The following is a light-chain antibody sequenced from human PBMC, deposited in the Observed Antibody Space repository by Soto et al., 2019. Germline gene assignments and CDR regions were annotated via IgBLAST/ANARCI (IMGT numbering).Light chain of an antibody. CDR2: DAS. J-gene: IGKJ4*01. Sequence: DIQMTHSPSTLSASVGDSVTITCRSSQNIDIWLSWYQVRPGRAPRLLVYDASNLKSGVPSRFSGSGSGTEFTLTISSLQPDDFASYYCQQHKSYPVTFGGGTK. CDR3: QQHKSYPVT. CDR1: QNIDIW. V-gene: IGKV1-5*01.